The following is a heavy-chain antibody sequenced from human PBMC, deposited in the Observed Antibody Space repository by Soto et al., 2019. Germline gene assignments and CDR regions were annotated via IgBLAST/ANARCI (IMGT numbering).Heavy chain of an antibody. V-gene: IGHV3-48*02. J-gene: IGHJ4*02. CDR1: GFTFSSYS. Sequence: EVQLVESGGGLVQPGGSLRLSCAASGFTFSSYSMNWVRQAPGKGLEWVSYISSSSSTIYYADSVKGRFTISRDNAKNSLYLQMNSLRDEDTAVYYCARGYDFWSGYYMVGLDYWGQGTLVTVSS. CDR3: ARGYDFWSGYYMVGLDY. CDR2: ISSSSSTI. D-gene: IGHD3-3*01.